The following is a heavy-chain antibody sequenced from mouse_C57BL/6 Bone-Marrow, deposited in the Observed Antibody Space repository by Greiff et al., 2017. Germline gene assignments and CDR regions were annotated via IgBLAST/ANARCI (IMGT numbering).Heavy chain of an antibody. V-gene: IGHV1-81*01. CDR1: GYTFTSYG. CDR2: IYPRTGNT. J-gene: IGHJ3*01. CDR3: AREGGYFERFAY. Sequence: VQLQESGAELARPGASVKLSCKASGYTFTSYGISWVKQRTGQGLEWIGEIYPRTGNTYSNEKFKGKGTLTADKSSSTAYMGLRSRATEDSAGYFCAREGGYFERFAYWGQGTLVTVSA. D-gene: IGHD2-14*01.